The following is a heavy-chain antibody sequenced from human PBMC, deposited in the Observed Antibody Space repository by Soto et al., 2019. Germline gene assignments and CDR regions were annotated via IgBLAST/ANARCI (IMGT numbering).Heavy chain of an antibody. CDR2: ITPSSGNT. V-gene: IGHV1-18*01. Sequence: QVQLVQSGDEVRKPGSSVKVSCKASGYIFVNYGIAWVRQAPGQGLEWMGWITPSSGNTHYASKVQGRLTMTTDTSTITAYMDLGSLSSADTGVYYCAMVDNYVTPTPHDVWGQGTTVTVSS. J-gene: IGHJ6*02. D-gene: IGHD3-16*01. CDR3: AMVDNYVTPTPHDV. CDR1: GYIFVNYG.